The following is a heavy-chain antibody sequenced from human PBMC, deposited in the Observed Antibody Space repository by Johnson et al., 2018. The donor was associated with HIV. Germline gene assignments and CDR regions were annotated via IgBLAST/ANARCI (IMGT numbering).Heavy chain of an antibody. D-gene: IGHD6-13*01. CDR1: GSTFSSYA. CDR3: ARDALQQLVPRGAFNL. J-gene: IGHJ3*01. CDR2: ISYDGNNK. Sequence: EKLVESGGGVVQPGRSLRLSCAASGSTFSSYAMNWVRQTPGMGLQWVAVISYDGNNKYHADSVKGRFNTSRDISKNTVYLQMNSLRAEDTAVYYCARDALQQLVPRGAFNLWGQGTMVTVSS. V-gene: IGHV3-30*04.